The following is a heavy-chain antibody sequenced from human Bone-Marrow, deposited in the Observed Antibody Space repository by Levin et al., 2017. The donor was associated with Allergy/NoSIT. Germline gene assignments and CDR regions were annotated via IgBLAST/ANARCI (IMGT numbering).Heavy chain of an antibody. D-gene: IGHD2-8*01. CDR3: ARLGYCADENACYQGSFDP. J-gene: IGHJ5*02. Sequence: PSETLSLTCTVSGSTVFSGSYYWSWIRQPAGTGLEWIGRVYTSGSANFNPSLKSRVSMSVDTSKEQFYLTLHSVTAADTAVYYCARLGYCADENACYQGSFDPWGPGILVTVPS. CDR2: VYTSGSA. V-gene: IGHV4-61*02. CDR1: GSTVFSGSYY.